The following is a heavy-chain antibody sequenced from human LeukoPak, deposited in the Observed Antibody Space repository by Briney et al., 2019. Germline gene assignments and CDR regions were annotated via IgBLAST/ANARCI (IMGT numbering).Heavy chain of an antibody. V-gene: IGHV4-59*12. D-gene: IGHD3-22*01. CDR1: GGSINNSY. Sequence: PSETLSLTCTVSGGSINNSYWTWIRQPPGKVLEWIGHIYYSGSTNYSPSLKSRITISVDTSKNQFSLKLSSVTAADTAVYYCARGKHTYYYDSRRNWFDPWGQGTLVTVSS. J-gene: IGHJ5*02. CDR3: ARGKHTYYYDSRRNWFDP. CDR2: IYYSGST.